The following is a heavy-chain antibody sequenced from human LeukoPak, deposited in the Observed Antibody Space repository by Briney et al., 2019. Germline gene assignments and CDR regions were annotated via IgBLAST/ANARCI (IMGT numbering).Heavy chain of an antibody. V-gene: IGHV3-23*01. CDR1: GCTFSSYP. CDR2: ISGSGSST. CDR3: AKERYSSSWWDY. Sequence: PVGSLRLSCAASGCTFSSYPMNWVRQAPGKGLEWVSAISGSGSSTYYADSVKGRFTISRHNSKTTLYLHMNSPRSGHTAVYDCAKERYSSSWWDYWGQGTLVT. J-gene: IGHJ4*02. D-gene: IGHD6-13*01.